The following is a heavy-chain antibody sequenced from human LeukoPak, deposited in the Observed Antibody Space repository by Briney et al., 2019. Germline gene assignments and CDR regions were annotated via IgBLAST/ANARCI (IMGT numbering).Heavy chain of an antibody. D-gene: IGHD6-19*01. J-gene: IGHJ4*02. V-gene: IGHV3-48*04. CDR3: ARMAVAGKYNDY. Sequence: GGSLRLSCAATGFTFISYSMNWVRQAPGKGLEWVSYISSSSRTIYYADSVKGRFTISRDNARNSLYLQMNSLRAEDTAIYYCARMAVAGKYNDYWGQRTLVTVSS. CDR1: GFTFISYS. CDR2: ISSSSRTI.